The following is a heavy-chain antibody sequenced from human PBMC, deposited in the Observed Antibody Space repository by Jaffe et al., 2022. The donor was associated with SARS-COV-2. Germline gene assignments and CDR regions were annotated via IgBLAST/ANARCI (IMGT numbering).Heavy chain of an antibody. V-gene: IGHV3-30*04. CDR2: ISYDGSNK. D-gene: IGHD2-21*02. J-gene: IGHJ4*02. Sequence: QVQLVESGGGVVQPGRSLRLSCAASGFTFSSYAMHWVRQAPGKGLEWVAVISYDGSNKYYADSVKGRFTISRDNSKNTLYLQMNSLRAEDTAVYYCARGGVVVTAMLLNWGQGTLVTVSS. CDR3: ARGGVVVTAMLLN. CDR1: GFTFSSYA.